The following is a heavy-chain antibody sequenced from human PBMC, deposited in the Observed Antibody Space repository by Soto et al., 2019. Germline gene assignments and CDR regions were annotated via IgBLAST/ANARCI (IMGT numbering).Heavy chain of an antibody. CDR2: IIPIFGTA. J-gene: IGHJ5*02. D-gene: IGHD6-6*01. V-gene: IGHV1-69*13. CDR1: GGTFSSYA. Sequence: SVKVSCKASGGTFSSYAISWVRQAPGQGLEWMGGIIPIFGTANYAQKFQGRVTITADESTSTAYMELSSLRSEDTAVYYCATEYSSTHKYNWFDPWGQGTLVTVPS. CDR3: ATEYSSTHKYNWFDP.